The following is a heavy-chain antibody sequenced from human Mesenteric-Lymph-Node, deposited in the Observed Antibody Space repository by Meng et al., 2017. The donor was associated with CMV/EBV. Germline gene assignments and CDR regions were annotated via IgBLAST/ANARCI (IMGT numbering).Heavy chain of an antibody. CDR2: IIPIFGTA. CDR1: GCTFTSYA. V-gene: IGHV1-69*05. D-gene: IGHD2-2*01. J-gene: IGHJ6*02. Sequence: SVKVSCKASGCTFTSYAISWVRQAPGQGLEWMGGIIPIFGTANYAQKFQGRVTITTDESTSTAYMELSSLRSEDTAVYYCARIVVVPAAPTGYYYHGMDVWGQGTTVTVSS. CDR3: ARIVVVPAAPTGYYYHGMDV.